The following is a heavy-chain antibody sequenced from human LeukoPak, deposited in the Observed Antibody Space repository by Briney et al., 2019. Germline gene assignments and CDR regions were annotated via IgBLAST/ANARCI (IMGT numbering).Heavy chain of an antibody. J-gene: IGHJ4*02. V-gene: IGHV1-2*02. CDR3: ARNFYDILTGYYEDYFDY. Sequence: GASVKLSCKASGYTFTGYYMHWVRQAPGQGLEWMGWTNPNSGGTNYAQKFQGRGTMTRDTSISTAYMELSRLRSDDTAVYYCARNFYDILTGYYEDYFDYWGQGTLVTVSS. CDR2: TNPNSGGT. D-gene: IGHD3-9*01. CDR1: GYTFTGYY.